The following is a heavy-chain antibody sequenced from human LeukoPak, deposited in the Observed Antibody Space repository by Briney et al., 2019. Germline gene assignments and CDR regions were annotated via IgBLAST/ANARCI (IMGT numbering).Heavy chain of an antibody. CDR2: IYYSGST. V-gene: IGHV4-59*08. D-gene: IGHD2-15*01. J-gene: IGHJ4*02. CDR3: ARRINYFDY. CDR1: GDSITSYY. Sequence: PSETLSLTCTVSGDSITSYYWSWIRQPPGKGLEWIGYIYYSGSTNYNPSLKSRVTTSVDTSKNQFSLKLSSVTAADTAVYYWARRINYFDYWGQGILVTVSS.